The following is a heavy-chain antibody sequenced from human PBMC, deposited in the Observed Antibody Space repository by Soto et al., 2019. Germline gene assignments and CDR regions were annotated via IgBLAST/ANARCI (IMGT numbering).Heavy chain of an antibody. V-gene: IGHV1-18*01. CDR3: AGDAREAAASHY. D-gene: IGHD6-25*01. J-gene: IGHJ4*01. CDR1: GYAFTSYG. Sequence: AAVKCSFKASGYAFTSYGINWVRRAPGQGLDCVGWMSTYNENKVYAQKLQGRVAMTMDTATSTAYLDLGPLRSDDTAVYDCAGDAREAAASHYWG. CDR2: MSTYNENK.